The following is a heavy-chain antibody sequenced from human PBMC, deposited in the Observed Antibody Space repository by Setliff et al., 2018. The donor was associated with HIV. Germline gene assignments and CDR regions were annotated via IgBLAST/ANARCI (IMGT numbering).Heavy chain of an antibody. CDR3: AREMFMYTSSEGFPFDL. CDR2: INPSGDRT. V-gene: IGHV1-46*01. CDR1: GYTFTSHY. D-gene: IGHD6-6*01. J-gene: IGHJ4*02. Sequence: ASVKVSCKASGYTFTSHYMHWVRQAPGQGLEWMGIINPSGDRTTYTKKFQGRVTMTRDTSTNTVYLELSSLRSEDTAMYYCAREMFMYTSSEGFPFDLWGQGTLVTVSS.